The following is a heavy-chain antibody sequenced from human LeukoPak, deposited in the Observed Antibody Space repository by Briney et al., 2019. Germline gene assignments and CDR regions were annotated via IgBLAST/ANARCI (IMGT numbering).Heavy chain of an antibody. D-gene: IGHD3-10*01. CDR1: GGSFSGYY. J-gene: IGHJ4*02. CDR3: ARVGADGSGFLFDY. V-gene: IGHV4-34*01. Sequence: SETLSLTCAVYGGSFSGYYWSWVRQPPGKGLEWIGEINHSGSTNYNPSLKSRVTISVDTSKNQFSLKLSSVTAADTAVYYCARVGADGSGFLFDYWGQGTLVTVSS. CDR2: INHSGST.